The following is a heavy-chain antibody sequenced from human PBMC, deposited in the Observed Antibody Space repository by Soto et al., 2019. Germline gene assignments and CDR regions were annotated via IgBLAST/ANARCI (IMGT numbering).Heavy chain of an antibody. V-gene: IGHV4-31*01. Sequence: QVQLQESGPGLVKPSQTLSLTCTVSGGSISSGGYYWSWIRQHPGKGLEWIGYIYYSGSTYYNPSLKSLVTTSVDTSENQFSLRRSSVTAADTAVYYCARKDSGYADYMDVWGKGTTVTVSS. CDR2: IYYSGST. CDR1: GGSISSGGYY. D-gene: IGHD5-12*01. CDR3: ARKDSGYADYMDV. J-gene: IGHJ6*03.